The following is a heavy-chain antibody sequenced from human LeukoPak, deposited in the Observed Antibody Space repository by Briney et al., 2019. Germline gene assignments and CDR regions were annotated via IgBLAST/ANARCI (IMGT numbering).Heavy chain of an antibody. CDR2: ISSNGA. D-gene: IGHD4-17*01. Sequence: GESLRLSCTTPKFNFHNYGLTWVRQAPGEELEWVSSISSNGAQYAASVQGRFTISRDNSKNTLYLQMNSLRAEDTAVYYCAKDPNGDYIGAFDIWGQGTMVTVSS. CDR1: KFNFHNYG. CDR3: AKDPNGDYIGAFDI. V-gene: IGHV3-23*01. J-gene: IGHJ3*02.